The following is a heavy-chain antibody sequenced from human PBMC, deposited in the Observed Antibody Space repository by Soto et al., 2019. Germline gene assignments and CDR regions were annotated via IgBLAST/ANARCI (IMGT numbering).Heavy chain of an antibody. Sequence: GGSLRLSCAASGFTFSDYYMSWIRQAPGKGLEWVSYISSSSSYTNYADPVKGRFTISRDNAKNSLYLQMNSLRAEDTAVYYYARDSFDYYDSSGYENPDYCGQGTLVPVSS. J-gene: IGHJ4*02. D-gene: IGHD3-22*01. CDR2: ISSSSSYT. V-gene: IGHV3-11*06. CDR1: GFTFSDYY. CDR3: ARDSFDYYDSSGYENPDY.